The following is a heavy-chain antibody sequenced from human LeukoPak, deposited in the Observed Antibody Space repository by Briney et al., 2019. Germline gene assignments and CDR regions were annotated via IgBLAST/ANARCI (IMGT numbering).Heavy chain of an antibody. CDR3: SRYSHVGGLTGFIDS. CDR2: IKYSGNT. Sequence: SETLSLTCTVYGGSFSAFCLTWIRQPPGKGLNWIGEIKYSGNTVYNPSLKSRVTISIDTSKNRFSLRLSSLTAADTAVYYCSRYSHVGGLTGFIDSSGQGTLVTVSS. J-gene: IGHJ4*02. V-gene: IGHV4-34*01. CDR1: GGSFSAFC. D-gene: IGHD3-16*01.